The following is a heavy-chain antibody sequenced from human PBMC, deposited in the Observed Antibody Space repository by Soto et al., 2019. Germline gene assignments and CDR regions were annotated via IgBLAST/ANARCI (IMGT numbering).Heavy chain of an antibody. CDR3: ARRRTYGDYVAAYYYYYMDV. D-gene: IGHD4-17*01. Sequence: SETLSLTCTVSGGSISSYYWSWIRQPPGKGLEWIGYIYYSGSTNYNPSLKSRVTISVDTSKNQFSLKLSSVTAADTAVYYCARRRTYGDYVAAYYYYYMDVWGKGTTVTVSS. V-gene: IGHV4-59*08. J-gene: IGHJ6*03. CDR2: IYYSGST. CDR1: GGSISSYY.